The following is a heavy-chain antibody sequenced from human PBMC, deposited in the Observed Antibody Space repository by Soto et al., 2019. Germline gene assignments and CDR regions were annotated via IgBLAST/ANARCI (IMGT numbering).Heavy chain of an antibody. CDR2: ISSSSSTI. CDR3: AREDGGTMIEEVAL. D-gene: IGHD3-22*01. J-gene: IGHJ5*02. CDR1: GFTFSSYS. V-gene: IGHV3-48*02. Sequence: GGSLRLSCAASGFTFSSYSMNWVRQAPGKGLEWVSYISSSSSTIYYADSVKGRFTISRDNAKNSLYLQMNSLRDEDTAVYYCAREDGGTMIEEVALWGQGTLVTVSS.